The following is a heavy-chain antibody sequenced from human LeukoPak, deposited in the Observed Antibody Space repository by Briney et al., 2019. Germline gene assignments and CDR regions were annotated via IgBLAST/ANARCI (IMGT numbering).Heavy chain of an antibody. CDR2: ISSSSSYI. D-gene: IGHD1-26*01. CDR1: GFTFSSYS. CDR3: TTEDTVPILAFDY. J-gene: IGHJ4*02. Sequence: KPGGSLRLSCAASGFTFSSYSMNWVRQAPGKGLEWVSSISSSSSYIYYADSVKGRFTISRDNAKNSLYLQMNSLRAEDTAVYYCTTEDTVPILAFDYWGQGTLVTVSS. V-gene: IGHV3-21*01.